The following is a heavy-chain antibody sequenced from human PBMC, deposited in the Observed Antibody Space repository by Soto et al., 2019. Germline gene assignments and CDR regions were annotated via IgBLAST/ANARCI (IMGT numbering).Heavy chain of an antibody. Sequence: QVQLVESGGGVVQPGRSLRLSCAASGFTFSSYGMHWVRQAPGKGLEWVAVIWYDGSNKYYADSVKGRFTIYRDDSNNTLYLQMNCLRAQETAVYYFARNNVSGGNGASDIWGQGTMVTVSS. CDR2: IWYDGSNK. CDR1: GFTFSSYG. D-gene: IGHD5-12*01. V-gene: IGHV3-33*01. CDR3: ARNNVSGGNGASDI. J-gene: IGHJ3*02.